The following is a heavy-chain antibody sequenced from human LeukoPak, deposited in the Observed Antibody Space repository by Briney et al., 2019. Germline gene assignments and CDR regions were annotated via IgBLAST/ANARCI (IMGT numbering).Heavy chain of an antibody. CDR1: GFTFSSYE. V-gene: IGHV3-48*03. D-gene: IGHD3-22*01. CDR2: ISSRGGAI. CDR3: ASSPQYYDSSGYLATGYYYYYGMDV. Sequence: GGSLRLSCAASGFTFSSYEMNWVRQAPGKGLEWVSYISSRGGAIYYADSLKGRFTISRDNAKNTLYLQMSSLRAEDTAVYYCASSPQYYDSSGYLATGYYYYYGMDVWGQGTTVTVSS. J-gene: IGHJ6*02.